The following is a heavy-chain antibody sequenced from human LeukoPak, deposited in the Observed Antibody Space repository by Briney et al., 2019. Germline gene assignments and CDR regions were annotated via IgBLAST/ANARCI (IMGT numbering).Heavy chain of an antibody. V-gene: IGHV3-72*01. CDR1: GFTFSDHY. CDR2: SRNKANRYTT. Sequence: GGSLRLSCAASGFTFSDHYMDWVRQAPGKGLEWVGRSRNKANRYTTEYAASVKGRFTISRDESKNLPYLQMNSLKIEDTAVYYCARGAKDYDSSGYYYVHFDYWGQGTLVTVSS. D-gene: IGHD3-22*01. J-gene: IGHJ4*02. CDR3: ARGAKDYDSSGYYYVHFDY.